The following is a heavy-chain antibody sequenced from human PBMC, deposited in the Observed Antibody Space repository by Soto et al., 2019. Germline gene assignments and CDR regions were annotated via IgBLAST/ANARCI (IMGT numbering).Heavy chain of an antibody. Sequence: QLQLQESGPGLVKPSETLSLTCTVSGGSISSSSYYWGWIRQPPGKGLEWIGSIYYSGRNYYNPSLKSRVTISVDTSKNQFSLKLSSVTAADTAVYYCARHQSHSSSYVDPWGQGTLVTVSS. V-gene: IGHV4-39*01. D-gene: IGHD6-13*01. CDR3: ARHQSHSSSYVDP. J-gene: IGHJ5*02. CDR1: GGSISSSSYY. CDR2: IYYSGRN.